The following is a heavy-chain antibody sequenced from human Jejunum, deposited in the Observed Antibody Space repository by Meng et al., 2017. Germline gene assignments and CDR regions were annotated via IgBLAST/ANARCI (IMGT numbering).Heavy chain of an antibody. D-gene: IGHD3-22*01. CDR1: GFTFSSYW. Sequence: EVQLVETGGGLIQPGGSLGLSCAASGFTFSSYWMHWVRQAPGKGLVWVSRITNDGSRTMYADSVKGRFTVSRDNSKNSLYLQMDSLRVEDTAVYYCARAYYDGSGRFDFWGQGTLVTVSS. CDR3: ARAYYDGSGRFDF. CDR2: ITNDGSRT. J-gene: IGHJ4*02. V-gene: IGHV3-74*03.